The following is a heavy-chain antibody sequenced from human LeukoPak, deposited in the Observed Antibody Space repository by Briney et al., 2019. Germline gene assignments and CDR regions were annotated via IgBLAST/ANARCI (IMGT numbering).Heavy chain of an antibody. CDR2: ISRGGNVI. V-gene: IGHV3-48*04. Sequence: GWSLRLSCAASGFTFSSYAMSWVRQAPGKGLEWISYISRGGNVIEYGDSVKGRFTISRDNAKNSLYLQMNSLRVEDTAVYYCASYLYWWSDLGYWGQGTLVTVSS. J-gene: IGHJ4*02. D-gene: IGHD2-8*02. CDR3: ASYLYWWSDLGY. CDR1: GFTFSSYA.